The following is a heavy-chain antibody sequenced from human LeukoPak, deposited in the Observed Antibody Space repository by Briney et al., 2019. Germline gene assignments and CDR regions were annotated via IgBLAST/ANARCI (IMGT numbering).Heavy chain of an antibody. J-gene: IGHJ4*02. CDR2: IYYSGST. D-gene: IGHD3-22*01. CDR3: ARASLYYYDSSGYYYRAYYFDY. V-gene: IGHV4-61*01. Sequence: SQTLSLTCTVSGGSISSGSYYWSWIRQPPGKGLEWIGYIYYSGSTNYNPSLKSRVTISVDTSKNQFSLKLSSVTAADTAVYYCARASLYYYDSSGYYYRAYYFDYWGQGTLVTVSS. CDR1: GGSISSGSYY.